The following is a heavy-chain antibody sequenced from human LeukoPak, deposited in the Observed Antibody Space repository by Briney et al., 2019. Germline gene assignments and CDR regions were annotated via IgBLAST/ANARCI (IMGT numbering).Heavy chain of an antibody. CDR3: ASVGEYSSSFGIDY. Sequence: ASVKVSCKASGYTFTSYGISWVRQAPGQGLEWMGWISAYNGNTNYAQKLQGRVTMTTDTSTSTAYMELRSLRSDDTAVYYCASVGEYSSSFGIDYWGQGTLVTVSS. CDR2: ISAYNGNT. J-gene: IGHJ4*02. V-gene: IGHV1-18*01. CDR1: GYTFTSYG. D-gene: IGHD6-6*01.